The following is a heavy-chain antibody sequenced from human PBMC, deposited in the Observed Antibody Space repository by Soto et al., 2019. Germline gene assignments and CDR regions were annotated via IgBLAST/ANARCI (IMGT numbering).Heavy chain of an antibody. CDR1: GFTFSSYA. CDR2: ISGSGGST. CDR3: CRACGARACPSFLDS. Sequence: PGGSLRLSCAASGFTFSSYATSWVRQAPGKGLEWVSAISGSGGSTYYADSVKGRFTISRDNSKNTLYLQMNSLRAEDTAVYYCCRACGARACPSFLDSWCQAPLVPVSS. V-gene: IGHV3-23*01. J-gene: IGHJ4*02. D-gene: IGHD2-21*01.